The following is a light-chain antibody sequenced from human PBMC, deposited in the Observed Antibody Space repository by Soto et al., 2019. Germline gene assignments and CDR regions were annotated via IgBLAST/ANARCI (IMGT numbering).Light chain of an antibody. J-gene: IGKJ1*01. Sequence: EMVLTQSPGALSLSLAQTDNARCRASQSFSSSYLAWYQQKPGQAPRLLIYGASSRATGIPDRFSGSGSGTDFTLTITRLEPKDFAVYYCQQYGSSPPWTFGKGTKVDIK. CDR2: GAS. CDR1: QSFSSSY. CDR3: QQYGSSPPWT. V-gene: IGKV3-20*01.